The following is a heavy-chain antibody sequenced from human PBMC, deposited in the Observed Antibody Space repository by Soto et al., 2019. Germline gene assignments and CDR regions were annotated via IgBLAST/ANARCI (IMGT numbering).Heavy chain of an antibody. J-gene: IGHJ6*02. Sequence: PGGSLRLSCAASGFTFSSYWMTWVRQAPGKGLEWVANIKQDGSEKYYVDSVKGRFTISRDNAKNSLYLQMNSLRAEDSAVYDCAREYAFLEWLLEENYYYYGMDVWGQGTTVTVSS. CDR1: GFTFSSYW. CDR2: IKQDGSEK. D-gene: IGHD3-3*02. V-gene: IGHV3-7*01. CDR3: AREYAFLEWLLEENYYYYGMDV.